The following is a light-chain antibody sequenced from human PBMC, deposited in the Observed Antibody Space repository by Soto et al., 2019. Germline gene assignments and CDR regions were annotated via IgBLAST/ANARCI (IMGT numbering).Light chain of an antibody. V-gene: IGKV3-20*01. J-gene: IGKJ1*01. CDR2: GAS. CDR3: QQYGRSSWT. CDR1: RSVSIND. Sequence: EIVLTQSPGTLSLSPGERATLSCRASRSVSINDLAWYQQKPGQAPRLLIYGASIRATGIPDRFSGSGSGTDFTLTISRLEPEDFAVYYCQQYGRSSWTFGQGTKVQVQ.